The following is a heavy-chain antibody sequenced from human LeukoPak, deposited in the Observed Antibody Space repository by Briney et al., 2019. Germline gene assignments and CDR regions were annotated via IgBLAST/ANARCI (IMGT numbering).Heavy chain of an antibody. V-gene: IGHV1-18*01. CDR3: ARESHVTREDY. Sequence: ASGKVSCKASGYTFTSYGISWVRQAPGQGLEWMGWISANDGNTDYPQKLQGRVTMTTDTSTSTACMELRCLRSDDTAVYYCARESHVTREDYWGQGTLVTVSS. J-gene: IGHJ4*02. CDR1: GYTFTSYG. D-gene: IGHD3-10*01. CDR2: ISANDGNT.